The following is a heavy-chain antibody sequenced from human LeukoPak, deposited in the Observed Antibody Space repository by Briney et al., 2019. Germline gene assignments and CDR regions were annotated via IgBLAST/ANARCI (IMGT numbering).Heavy chain of an antibody. CDR3: ARDPLRSYYDSSGYYNY. D-gene: IGHD3-22*01. J-gene: IGHJ4*02. CDR1: GGTFSSYA. V-gene: IGHV1-69*05. Sequence: SVKVSCKASGGTFSSYAISWVRQAPGQGLEWMGRIIPIFGTANYAQKFHGRVTITTDESTSTAYMELSSLRSEDTAVYYCARDPLRSYYDSSGYYNYWGQGTLVTVSS. CDR2: IIPIFGTA.